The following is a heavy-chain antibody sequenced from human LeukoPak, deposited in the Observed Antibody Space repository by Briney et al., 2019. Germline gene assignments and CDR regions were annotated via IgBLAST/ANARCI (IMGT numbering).Heavy chain of an antibody. V-gene: IGHV3-23*01. D-gene: IGHD6-6*01. J-gene: IGHJ6*03. CDR2: ISGSGDST. CDR1: GFTFSSYA. CDR3: AKSEYYYYYYMDV. Sequence: PGGSLRLSCAASGFTFSSYAMSWVRQAPGKGLEWVSTISGSGDSTYYADSVKGRFTISRDNSKNTLYLQMNSLRAEDTAVYYCAKSEYYYYYYMDVWGKGTTVTVSS.